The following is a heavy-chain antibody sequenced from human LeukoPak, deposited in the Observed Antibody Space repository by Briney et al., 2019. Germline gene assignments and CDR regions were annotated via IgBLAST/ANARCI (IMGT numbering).Heavy chain of an antibody. CDR2: IKSKTDGGTT. CDR3: TTVGGDYYESSLYFQH. V-gene: IGHV3-15*01. J-gene: IGHJ1*01. D-gene: IGHD3-22*01. CDR1: GFTFSNYA. Sequence: PGGSLRLSCAASGFTFSNYAMHWVRQAPGKGLEWVGRIKSKTDGGTTDYAAPVKGRFTISRDDSKNTLYLQMNSLKTEDTAVYYCTTVGGDYYESSLYFQHWGQGTLVTVSS.